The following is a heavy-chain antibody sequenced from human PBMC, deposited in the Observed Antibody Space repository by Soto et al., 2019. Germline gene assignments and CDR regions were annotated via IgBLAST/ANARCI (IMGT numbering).Heavy chain of an antibody. Sequence: SETLSLTCTVSGGSISRSSYSWAWIRQPPGKGLEWIGTLYYSGNTYYNPSLKSRVTISVDTSKNQFSLKLSSVTAADTAVYYCATRQGGSYNWFDPWGQGTLVTVSS. CDR1: GGSISRSSYS. V-gene: IGHV4-39*01. J-gene: IGHJ5*02. CDR3: ATRQGGSYNWFDP. CDR2: LYYSGNT. D-gene: IGHD2-15*01.